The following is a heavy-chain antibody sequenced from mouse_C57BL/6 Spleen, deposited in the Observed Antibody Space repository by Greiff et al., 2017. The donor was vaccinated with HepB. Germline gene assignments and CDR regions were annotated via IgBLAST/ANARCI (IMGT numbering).Heavy chain of an antibody. CDR3: ARGYSNYGYFDV. CDR2: ISDGGSYT. V-gene: IGHV5-4*03. CDR1: GFTFSSYA. Sequence: DVMLVESGGGLVKPGGSLKLSCAASGFTFSSYAMSWVRQTPEKRLEWVATISDGGSYTYYPDNVKGRFTISRDNAKNNLYLQMSHLKSEDTAMYYCARGYSNYGYFDVWGTGTTVTVSS. J-gene: IGHJ1*03. D-gene: IGHD2-5*01.